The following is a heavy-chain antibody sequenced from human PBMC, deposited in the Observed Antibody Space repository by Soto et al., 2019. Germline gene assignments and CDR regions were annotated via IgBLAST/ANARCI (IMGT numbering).Heavy chain of an antibody. CDR3: ARDIAVRRLDY. CDR1: RFSFSNYA. V-gene: IGHV3-23*01. D-gene: IGHD6-6*01. Sequence: GGSLRLSCAGSRFSFSNYAMTWARQAPGEGLEWVSSITGSGGGTTYADSVKGRFTISRDNPKNTLYLQMNSLRVEDTAVYYCARDIAVRRLDYWGQGTLVTVSS. CDR2: ITGSGGGT. J-gene: IGHJ4*02.